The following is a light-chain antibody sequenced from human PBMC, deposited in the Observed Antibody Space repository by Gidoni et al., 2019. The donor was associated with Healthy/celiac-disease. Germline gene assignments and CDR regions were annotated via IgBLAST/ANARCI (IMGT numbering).Light chain of an antibody. V-gene: IGKV3-20*01. CDR2: GAS. CDR3: QQYGSSPLT. CDR1: QSVSSSY. Sequence: IVLPQSPVTLSVSPGARATLSFRASQSVSSSYLLWYQQKPGQAPRLLIYGASSRATGIPDRFSGSGSGTDFTLTISRLEPEDFAVYYCQQYGSSPLTFGGGTQVEIK. J-gene: IGKJ4*01.